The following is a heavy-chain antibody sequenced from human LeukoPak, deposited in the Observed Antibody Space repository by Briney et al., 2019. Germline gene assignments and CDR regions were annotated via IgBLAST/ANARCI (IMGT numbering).Heavy chain of an antibody. CDR1: GGSISSHY. J-gene: IGHJ4*02. Sequence: SETLSLTCTVSGGSISSHYWSWVRQPPGKGLEWIAYLLDSVNTKDNPSLNSRLTLSADTSKNQFSLRLSSVTAADTAVYYCATIKRGSIYGYFDFWGQGIKVTVSS. D-gene: IGHD5-18*01. V-gene: IGHV4-59*11. CDR2: LLDSVNT. CDR3: ATIKRGSIYGYFDF.